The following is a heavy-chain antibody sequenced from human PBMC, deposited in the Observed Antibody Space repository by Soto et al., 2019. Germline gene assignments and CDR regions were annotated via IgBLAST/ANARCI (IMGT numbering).Heavy chain of an antibody. D-gene: IGHD3-22*01. CDR1: GYTFTNYG. V-gene: IGHV1-18*01. CDR2: ISAYNGNT. J-gene: IGHJ4*02. Sequence: QVQLVQSGAEVKKPGASVKVSCKASGYTFTNYGISGVRQAPARGREWMGWISAYNGNTNYSQKRKGRVPMTTDTNTRKAYMELRSRRSDDAAVYYCGRDRDGNSGYFANWGQGTLVTVSS. CDR3: GRDRDGNSGYFAN.